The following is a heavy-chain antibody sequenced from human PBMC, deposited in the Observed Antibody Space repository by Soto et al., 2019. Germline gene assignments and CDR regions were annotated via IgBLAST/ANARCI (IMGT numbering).Heavy chain of an antibody. Sequence: GASVKVSCNASGGTFSSCAISWVRQAPGQGLEWMGGIIPIFGTANYAQKFQGRVTITADESTSTAYMELSSLRSEDTAVYYCARVGHYYDSSGFDYWGQGTLVTVSS. J-gene: IGHJ4*02. V-gene: IGHV1-69*13. CDR3: ARVGHYYDSSGFDY. D-gene: IGHD3-22*01. CDR2: IIPIFGTA. CDR1: GGTFSSCA.